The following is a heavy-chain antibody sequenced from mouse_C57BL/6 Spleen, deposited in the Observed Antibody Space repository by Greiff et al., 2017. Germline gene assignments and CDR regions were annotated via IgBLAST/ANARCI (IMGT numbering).Heavy chain of an antibody. V-gene: IGHV3-6*01. Sequence: DVQLQESGPGLVKPSQSLSLTCSVTGYSITSGYYWNWIRQFPGNKLEWMGYISYDGSNNYNPSLKNRISITRDTSKNQFFLKLNSVTTEDTATYYCARERYYGSSYSFAYWGQGTLVTVSA. CDR1: GYSITSGYY. D-gene: IGHD1-1*01. J-gene: IGHJ3*01. CDR3: ARERYYGSSYSFAY. CDR2: ISYDGSN.